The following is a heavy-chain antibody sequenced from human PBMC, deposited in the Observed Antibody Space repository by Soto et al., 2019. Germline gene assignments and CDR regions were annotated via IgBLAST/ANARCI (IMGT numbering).Heavy chain of an antibody. CDR2: ISGSGGST. V-gene: IGHV3-23*01. D-gene: IGHD3-3*01. CDR1: GFTFSSYA. CDR3: AKDRPDVLRFLEWLLPFDY. Sequence: PGGSLRLSCAASGFTFSSYAMSWVRQAPGKGLEWVSAISGSGGSTYYADSVEGRFTISRDNSKNTLYLQMNSLRAEDTAVYYCAKDRPDVLRFLEWLLPFDYWGQGTLVTVSS. J-gene: IGHJ4*02.